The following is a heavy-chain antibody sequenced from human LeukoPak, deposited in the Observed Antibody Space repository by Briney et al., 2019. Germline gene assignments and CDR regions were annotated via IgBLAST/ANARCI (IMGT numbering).Heavy chain of an antibody. CDR1: GFTFSAYA. CDR3: AKGVRFLDWWMLDY. D-gene: IGHD3-9*01. V-gene: IGHV3-23*01. J-gene: IGHJ4*02. CDR2: ISGTAAST. Sequence: GGSLRVSCAASGFTFSAYALSWVRQAPGKGLEWVSAISGTAASTYYADSVKGQFTISRDNSKSTLYLQMNSLRGEDTAIYYCAKGVRFLDWWMLDYWGQGSLVTVSS.